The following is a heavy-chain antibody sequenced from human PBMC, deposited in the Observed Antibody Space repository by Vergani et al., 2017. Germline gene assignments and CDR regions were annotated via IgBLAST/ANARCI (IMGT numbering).Heavy chain of an antibody. Sequence: QVQLVQSGAEVKKPGASVQVSCKASGYTFTGYYMHWVRQAPGKGLEWMGWINTNSGGTNYAQKFQGRVTMTRDTSISTAYMELRRLKSDDTAVYYCARASGWGDYWGQGTLVTGSS. J-gene: IGHJ4*02. CDR2: INTNSGGT. D-gene: IGHD6-19*01. V-gene: IGHV1-2*02. CDR1: GYTFTGYY. CDR3: ARASGWGDY.